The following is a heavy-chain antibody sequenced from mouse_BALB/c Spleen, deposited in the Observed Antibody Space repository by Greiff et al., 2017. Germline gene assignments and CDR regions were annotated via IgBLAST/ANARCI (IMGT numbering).Heavy chain of an antibody. J-gene: IGHJ3*01. CDR3: ARAGDYYAWYAY. V-gene: IGHV5-17*02. CDR2: LSSGSSTI. CDR1: GFTFSSFG. D-gene: IGHD1-1*01. Sequence: EVKLQESGGGLVQPGGSRKLSCAASGFTFSSFGMHWVRQAPEKGLEWVAYLSSGSSTIYYADTVKGRFTISRDNPKNTLFLQMTSLRSEDTAMYYCARAGDYYAWYAYWGQGTLGTGSA.